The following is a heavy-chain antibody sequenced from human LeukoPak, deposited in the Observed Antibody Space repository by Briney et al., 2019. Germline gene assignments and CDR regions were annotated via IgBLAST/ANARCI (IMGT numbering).Heavy chain of an antibody. V-gene: IGHV3-11*04. CDR3: VRDRYDILTGYNDAFDI. J-gene: IGHJ3*02. CDR1: GFIFSDYY. D-gene: IGHD3-9*01. Sequence: TPGGSLRLSCAASGFIFSDYYMNWIRQAPGKGLEWVSYISDSSSNTIYYADSVKGRFTISRDNAKNSLYLQVNSLRAEDTAVYYCVRDRYDILTGYNDAFDIWGQGTMVTVSS. CDR2: ISDSSSNTI.